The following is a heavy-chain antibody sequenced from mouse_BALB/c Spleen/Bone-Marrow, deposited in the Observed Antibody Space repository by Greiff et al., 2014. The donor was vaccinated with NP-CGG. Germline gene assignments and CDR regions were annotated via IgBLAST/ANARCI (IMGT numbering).Heavy chain of an antibody. V-gene: IGHV1-84*02. CDR1: GYTFTDYY. CDR2: IYPGSGST. D-gene: IGHD3-1*01. Sequence: VQLQQSGPELVKPGASVKVSCKASGYTFTDYYINWVRQKPGQGLEWIGWIYPGSGSTKYNEKFKGKATLTVDTSSSTAYMQLSSLTSEDTAVYFCANLGRYAMDYWGQGTSVTVSS. J-gene: IGHJ4*01. CDR3: ANLGRYAMDY.